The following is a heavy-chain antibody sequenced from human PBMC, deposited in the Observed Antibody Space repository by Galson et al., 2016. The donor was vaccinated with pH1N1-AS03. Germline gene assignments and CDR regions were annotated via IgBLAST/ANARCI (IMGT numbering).Heavy chain of an antibody. J-gene: IGHJ6*02. CDR3: ARDPRGPCTSATCPTTYYFGMDG. CDR2: INTDSGVT. Sequence: SVKVSCKASGYIFTGFYVHWVRQAPGQGLEWMGWINTDSGVTNYAQKFEARVTMTRDTSVSTAYMELSGLKSDDTAGYYCARDPRGPCTSATCPTTYYFGMDGWGQGTTVIVSS. CDR1: GYIFTGFY. D-gene: IGHD2-2*01. V-gene: IGHV1-2*02.